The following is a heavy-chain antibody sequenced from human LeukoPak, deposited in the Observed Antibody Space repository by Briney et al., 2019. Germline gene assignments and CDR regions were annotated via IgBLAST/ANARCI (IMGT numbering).Heavy chain of an antibody. D-gene: IGHD2-15*01. CDR3: AKDLGSGGFGY. J-gene: IGHJ4*02. Sequence: GGSLRLSCAASGFTVSSNYMSWVRQAPGKGLEWVSGISWNSGSIGYADSVKGRFTISRDNAKNSLYLQMNSLRAEDTALYYCAKDLGSGGFGYWGQGTLVTVSS. CDR1: GFTVSSNY. V-gene: IGHV3-9*01. CDR2: ISWNSGSI.